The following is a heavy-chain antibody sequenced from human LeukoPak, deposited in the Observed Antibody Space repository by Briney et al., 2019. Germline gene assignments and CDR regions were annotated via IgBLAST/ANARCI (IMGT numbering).Heavy chain of an antibody. D-gene: IGHD6-19*01. V-gene: IGHV4-59*01. CDR1: GASISSYY. Sequence: SETLSLTCTFSGASISSYYWSWIRQSPGKGLGWIGFIYYSGNTNYNPSLRSRVTISIDTSKNQFSLKLTSVTPADTAVYYCARVPVAAREYFDYWGQGTLVTVSS. CDR3: ARVPVAAREYFDY. J-gene: IGHJ4*02. CDR2: IYYSGNT.